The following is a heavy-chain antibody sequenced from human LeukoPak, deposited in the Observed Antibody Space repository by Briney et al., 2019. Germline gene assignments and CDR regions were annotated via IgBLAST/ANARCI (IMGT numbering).Heavy chain of an antibody. V-gene: IGHV3-74*01. D-gene: IGHD3-3*01. Sequence: GSLRLSCAASGLSFSTYWMHWVRQAPEKGLVWVSRINSDGSSTSYADSVKGRVIISRDSATNTLYLQVNSLRAEDTAVYYCAIGFYGFSYWGQGTLVTVPS. CDR2: INSDGSST. CDR3: AIGFYGFSY. J-gene: IGHJ4*02. CDR1: GLSFSTYW.